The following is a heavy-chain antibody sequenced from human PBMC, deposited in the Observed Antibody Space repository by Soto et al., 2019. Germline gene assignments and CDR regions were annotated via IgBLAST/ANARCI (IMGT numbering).Heavy chain of an antibody. V-gene: IGHV4-4*01. CDR2: IYHSGST. D-gene: IGHD3-16*01. J-gene: IGHJ4*02. CDR1: GGSISSSHW. CDR3: ASSGGGEDY. Sequence: QVQLQESGPGLVKPSGTLSLSCAVSGGSISSSHWWTWVRQPPGKGLEWIGEIYHSGSTNYNPSLKSRVTMSVDAPRNHFSLNLSSVTAADAAVYCCASSGGGEDYWGQGILVTVSS.